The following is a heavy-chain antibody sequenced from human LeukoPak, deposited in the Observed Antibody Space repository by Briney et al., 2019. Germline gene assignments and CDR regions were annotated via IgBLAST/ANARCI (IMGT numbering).Heavy chain of an antibody. J-gene: IGHJ3*02. V-gene: IGHV1-18*01. D-gene: IGHD2-15*01. CDR2: ISAYNGNT. Sequence: ASVEVSCKASGYTFTNYGVSWVRQAPGQGLEWMGWISAYNGNTNYAQNLQGRVTMTTDTSTSTAYMELRSLRSDDTAVYYCARDFVGVCSGGSCYLDSFDIWGQGTMVTVSS. CDR1: GYTFTNYG. CDR3: ARDFVGVCSGGSCYLDSFDI.